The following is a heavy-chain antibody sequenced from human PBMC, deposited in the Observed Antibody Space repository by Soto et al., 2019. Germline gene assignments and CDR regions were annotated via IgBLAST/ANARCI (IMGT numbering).Heavy chain of an antibody. D-gene: IGHD3-10*01. CDR3: AKAFYGGFTY. V-gene: IGHV3-23*01. CDR2: ISGSGDST. CDR1: GFTFSVYA. J-gene: IGHJ4*02. Sequence: EVRLLESGGGLVQPGGSLRLSCAASGFTFSVYAMSWVRQAPGKGLEWVSGISGSGDSTHYADSVKGRFTVSRDNSKSSLYVEESSLRAEDTAIYYWAKAFYGGFTYWGQGTLVTVSS.